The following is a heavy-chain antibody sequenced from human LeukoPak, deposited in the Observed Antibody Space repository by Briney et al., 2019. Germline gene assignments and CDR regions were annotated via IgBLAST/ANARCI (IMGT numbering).Heavy chain of an antibody. CDR1: GYSFTSYW. CDR2: IDPSDSYT. J-gene: IGHJ3*02. CDR3: ARRQAYCGGDCYSYAFDT. D-gene: IGHD2-21*02. V-gene: IGHV5-10-1*01. Sequence: GESLRISCKGSGYSFTSYWISWVRQMPGKGLEWMGRIDPSDSYTNYSPSFQGHVTISADKSISTAYLQWSSLKASDTAMYYCARRQAYCGGDCYSYAFDTWGHGTMVTVSS.